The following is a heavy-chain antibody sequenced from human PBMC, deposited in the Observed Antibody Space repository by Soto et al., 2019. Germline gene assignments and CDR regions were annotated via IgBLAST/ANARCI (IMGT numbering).Heavy chain of an antibody. CDR1: GFSFSSHG. J-gene: IGHJ6*02. CDR2: LWAGGNFA. D-gene: IGHD6-13*01. CDR3: TRDAQQLANYGMDV. V-gene: IGHV3-33*01. Sequence: QVQLVESGGNVVQPGRSLRLSCAASGFSFSSHGMHWVRQAPGKGLEWVAHLWAGGNFADYAYSVKGRFTISSDQSKNTLYLQMDSLGAEDTAVYYCTRDAQQLANYGMDVWGQGTTVTVSS.